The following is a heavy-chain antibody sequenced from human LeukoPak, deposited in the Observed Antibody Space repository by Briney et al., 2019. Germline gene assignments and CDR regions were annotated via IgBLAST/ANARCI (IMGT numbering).Heavy chain of an antibody. CDR2: INPNSGGT. J-gene: IGHJ4*02. V-gene: IGHV1-2*02. Sequence: ASVKVSCKASGYTFTGYYMHWVRQAPGQGLEWMGWINPNSGGTNYAQKFQGRVTMTRDTSISTAYMELSRLRSDDTAVYYCARARSGSYYNVNDYWGQGTLVTVSS. D-gene: IGHD3-10*01. CDR1: GYTFTGYY. CDR3: ARARSGSYYNVNDY.